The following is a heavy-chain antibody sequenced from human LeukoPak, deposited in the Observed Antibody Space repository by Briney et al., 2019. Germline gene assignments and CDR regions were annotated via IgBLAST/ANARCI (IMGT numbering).Heavy chain of an antibody. CDR2: MNPNSGNT. V-gene: IGHV1-8*03. D-gene: IGHD4-17*01. J-gene: IGHJ4*02. CDR1: GYTFTSYD. CDR3: ARYGDGRGEIDY. Sequence: ASVKVSCKASGYTFTSYDINWVRQATGQGLEWMGWMNPNSGNTGYAQKFQGRVTITRNTSISTAYMELSSLRSEDTAVYYCARYGDGRGEIDYWGQGTLVTVSS.